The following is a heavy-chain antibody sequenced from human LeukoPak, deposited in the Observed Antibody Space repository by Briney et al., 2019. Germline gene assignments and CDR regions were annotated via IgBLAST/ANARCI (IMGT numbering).Heavy chain of an antibody. D-gene: IGHD3-10*01. J-gene: IGHJ4*02. CDR3: ATERRAGFDY. Sequence: GGSLTLSRAASGLTFSDAWMTWVRQAPGKGLEWVARIRSKTDGGTTSYAAPVKGRFTISRDDSKNTLYLQMNSLKTEDTAVYYCATERRAGFDYWGQGTLVTVSS. CDR1: GLTFSDAW. V-gene: IGHV3-15*01. CDR2: IRSKTDGGTT.